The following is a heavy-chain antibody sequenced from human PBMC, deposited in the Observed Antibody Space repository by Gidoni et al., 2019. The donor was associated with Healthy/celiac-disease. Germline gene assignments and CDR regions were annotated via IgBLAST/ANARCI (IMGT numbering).Heavy chain of an antibody. J-gene: IGHJ6*02. D-gene: IGHD2-15*01. CDR1: GFTVSSNY. V-gene: IGHV3-53*01. CDR3: ARDGGGYCSGGSCYDYYGMDV. Sequence: EVQLVESGGGLIQPGGSLRPPCAASGFTVSSNYIGWVRQAPGKGLEWFSVIYSGGSTYYADSVKGRFTISRDNSKNTLYLQMNSLRAEDTAVYYCARDGGGYCSGGSCYDYYGMDVWGQGTTVTVSS. CDR2: IYSGGST.